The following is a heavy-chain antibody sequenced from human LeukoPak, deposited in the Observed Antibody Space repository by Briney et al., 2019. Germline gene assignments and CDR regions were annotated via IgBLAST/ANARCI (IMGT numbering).Heavy chain of an antibody. J-gene: IGHJ4*02. CDR2: IYTSGST. V-gene: IGHV4-61*02. CDR1: GGSISSGSYY. Sequence: PSQTLSLTCTVSGGSISSGSYYWSWIRQPAGKGLEWIGRIYTSGSTNYNPSLKSRVTISVDTSKNQFFLKLSSVTAADTAVYYRARLTEYYYDSSGYYYDYWGQGTLVTVSS. CDR3: ARLTEYYYDSSGYYYDY. D-gene: IGHD3-22*01.